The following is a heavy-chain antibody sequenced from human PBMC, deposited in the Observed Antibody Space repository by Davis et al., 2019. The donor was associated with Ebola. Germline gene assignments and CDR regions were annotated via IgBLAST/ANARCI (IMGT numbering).Heavy chain of an antibody. Sequence: GSLRLSCAVSGDSISSSNWWSWVRQPPGKGLEWIGEINHSGSTNYNPSLKSRVTISVDTSKNQFSLKLSSVTAADTAVYYCAREDTAMGNYFDYWGQGTLVTVSS. CDR2: INHSGST. CDR3: AREDTAMGNYFDY. CDR1: GDSISSSNW. D-gene: IGHD5-18*01. V-gene: IGHV4-4*02. J-gene: IGHJ4*02.